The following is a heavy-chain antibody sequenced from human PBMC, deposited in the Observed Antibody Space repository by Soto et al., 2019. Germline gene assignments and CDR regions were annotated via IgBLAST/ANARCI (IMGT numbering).Heavy chain of an antibody. V-gene: IGHV4-59*08. Sequence: SETLSLTCTVSGGSISSYYWSWIRQPPGKGLEWIGYIYYSGSTNYNPSLKSRVTISVDTSKNQFSLKLSSVTAADTAVYYCARRSEQRLGNDAFAIWGQGTMVTVS. D-gene: IGHD6-25*01. J-gene: IGHJ3*02. CDR2: IYYSGST. CDR1: GGSISSYY. CDR3: ARRSEQRLGNDAFAI.